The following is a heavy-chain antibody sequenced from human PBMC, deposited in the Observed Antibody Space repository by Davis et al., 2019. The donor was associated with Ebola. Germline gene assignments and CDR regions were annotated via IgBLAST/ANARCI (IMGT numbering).Heavy chain of an antibody. Sequence: GESLKISCAASGFSFSSYWMTWVRQAPGKGLVWVSRINGDGSSTSYADSVKGRFTISRDNSKNTLYLQMNSLRPEDTAVYYCARGPSTGNSFTYWGQGTLVTVSS. J-gene: IGHJ4*02. CDR2: INGDGSST. D-gene: IGHD4-23*01. V-gene: IGHV3-74*01. CDR3: ARGPSTGNSFTY. CDR1: GFSFSSYW.